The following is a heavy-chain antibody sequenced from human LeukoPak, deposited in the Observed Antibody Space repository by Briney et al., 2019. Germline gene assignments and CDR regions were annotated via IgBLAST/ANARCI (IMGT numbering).Heavy chain of an antibody. V-gene: IGHV4-59*01. CDR3: ARGDFSGGYCYDY. CDR2: IYYSGST. Sequence: SETLSLTCTVSGGSISSYYWSWIRQPPGKGLEWIGCIYYSGSTNYNPSLKSRVTISIDTSKNQFSLKLSSVTAADTAVYYCARGDFSGGYCYDYWGQGTLVTVSS. CDR1: GGSISSYY. D-gene: IGHD2-15*01. J-gene: IGHJ4*02.